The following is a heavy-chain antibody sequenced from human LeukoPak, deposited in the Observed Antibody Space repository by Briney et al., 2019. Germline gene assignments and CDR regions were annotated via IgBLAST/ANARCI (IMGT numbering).Heavy chain of an antibody. J-gene: IGHJ6*02. Sequence: GGSLRLSCAASGFTFSSYSMNWVRQAPGKGLEWVANIKQDGSEKYYVDSVKGRFTISRDNAKNSLYLQMNSLRAGDTAVYYCARGGLNYYGSGSYYHYGMDVWGQGTTVTVSS. CDR3: ARGGLNYYGSGSYYHYGMDV. V-gene: IGHV3-7*01. D-gene: IGHD3-10*01. CDR2: IKQDGSEK. CDR1: GFTFSSYS.